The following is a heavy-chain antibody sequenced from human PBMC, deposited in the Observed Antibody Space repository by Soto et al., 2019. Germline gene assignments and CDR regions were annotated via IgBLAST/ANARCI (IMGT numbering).Heavy chain of an antibody. CDR1: GFTFSSYG. Sequence: GGSLRLSCAASGFTFSSYGMHWVRQAPGKGLEWVSLISWDGGSTYYADSVKGRFTISRDNSKNSLYLQMNSLRTEDTALYYCAKDMSIAARPHYGMDVWGQGTTVTVS. CDR2: ISWDGGST. V-gene: IGHV3-43*01. D-gene: IGHD6-6*01. CDR3: AKDMSIAARPHYGMDV. J-gene: IGHJ6*02.